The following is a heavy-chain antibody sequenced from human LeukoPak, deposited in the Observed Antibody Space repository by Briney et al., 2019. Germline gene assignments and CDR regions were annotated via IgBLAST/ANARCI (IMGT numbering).Heavy chain of an antibody. CDR2: IKQDGSEK. CDR3: ARPPGDYYYYFYMDV. Sequence: GGSLRLSCAASGFTASTYWMSWVRQAPGKGLEWVAKIKQDGSEKDYVDSVKGRFTISRDNAKNSLYLQMNSLRDEDTAVYYCARPPGDYYYYFYMDVWGKGTTVTISS. V-gene: IGHV3-7*01. J-gene: IGHJ6*03. CDR1: GFTASTYW.